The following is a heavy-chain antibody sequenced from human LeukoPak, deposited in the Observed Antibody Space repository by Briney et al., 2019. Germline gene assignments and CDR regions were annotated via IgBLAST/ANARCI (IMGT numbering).Heavy chain of an antibody. CDR2: ISGYNGNT. Sequence: ASVKVSCKASGDTFTGYDMHWVRQAPGQGLEWMGWISGYNGNTNYTQKFQGRVTMTTDTSTSTAYMELRSLRSDDTAVYYCARGEIVPLLWSPFDYWGQGTLVTVSS. CDR3: ARGEIVPLLWSPFDY. CDR1: GDTFTGYD. J-gene: IGHJ4*02. D-gene: IGHD3-10*01. V-gene: IGHV1-18*04.